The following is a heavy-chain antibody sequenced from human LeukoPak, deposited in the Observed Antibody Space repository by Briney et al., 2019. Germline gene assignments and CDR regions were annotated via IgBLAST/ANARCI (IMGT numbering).Heavy chain of an antibody. CDR3: ATTIGVGAERGAFDI. CDR2: INPNSGGT. V-gene: IGHV1-2*02. D-gene: IGHD1-26*01. Sequence: GASVKVSCKASGYTFTGYYMHWVRQAPGQGLEWMGWINPNSGGTNYAQKFQGRVTMTRDTSISTAYMELSRLRSDDTAVYYCATTIGVGAERGAFDIWGQGTMVTVSS. CDR1: GYTFTGYY. J-gene: IGHJ3*02.